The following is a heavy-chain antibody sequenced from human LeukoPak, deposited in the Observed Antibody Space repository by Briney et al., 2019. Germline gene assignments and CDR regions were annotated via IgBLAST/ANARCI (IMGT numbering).Heavy chain of an antibody. CDR1: GFTFSSYA. Sequence: PGGSLRLSCAASGFTFSSYAMSWVHQAPGKALEWVSAISGSGGSTYYADSVKGRFTISRDNSKNTLYLQMNSLRAEDTAIYYYVREYYDSSGYYYYYYYMDVWGKGTTVTVSS. V-gene: IGHV3-23*01. CDR3: VREYYDSSGYYYYYYYMDV. D-gene: IGHD3-22*01. CDR2: ISGSGGST. J-gene: IGHJ6*03.